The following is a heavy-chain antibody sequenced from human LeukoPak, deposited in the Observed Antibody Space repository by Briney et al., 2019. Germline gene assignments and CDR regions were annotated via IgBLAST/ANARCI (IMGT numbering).Heavy chain of an antibody. CDR1: GFTFSSYA. V-gene: IGHV3-30*09. CDR2: ISYDGSNK. J-gene: IGHJ4*02. Sequence: PGGSLRLSCAASGFTFSSYAMHWVRQAPGKGLEWVAVISYDGSNKYYADSVKGRFAISRDNSKNMLYLQMNSLRAEDTAVNYCARVSRITIHSDYWGQGTLVTVSS. D-gene: IGHD3-10*01. CDR3: ARVSRITIHSDY.